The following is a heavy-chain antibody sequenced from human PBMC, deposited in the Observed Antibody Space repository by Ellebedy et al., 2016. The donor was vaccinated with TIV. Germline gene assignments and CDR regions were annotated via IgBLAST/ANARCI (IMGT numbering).Heavy chain of an antibody. CDR3: AKEPLVGASHYFDY. CDR2: ISGSGGSA. CDR1: GFTFSSYA. Sequence: PGGSLRLSCAASGFTFSSYAMSWVRQAPGKGLEWVSSISGSGGSAYYADSVKGRFTISRDNSKNTLYLQMNSLRAEDAAVYYCAKEPLVGASHYFDYWGQGTLVTVSS. V-gene: IGHV3-23*01. D-gene: IGHD1-26*01. J-gene: IGHJ4*02.